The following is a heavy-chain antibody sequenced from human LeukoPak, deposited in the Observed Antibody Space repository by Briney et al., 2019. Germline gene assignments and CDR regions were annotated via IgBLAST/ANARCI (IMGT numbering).Heavy chain of an antibody. CDR3: ARDLMGLGSYYYYYYGMDV. D-gene: IGHD3-10*01. V-gene: IGHV1-2*02. Sequence: ASVKVSCKASGYTFTGQYMHWVRQAPGQGLEWMGWMNPYSGGANYAQKFQGRVTMTRDTSISTAYMELSRLRSDDTAVYYCARDLMGLGSYYYYYYGMDVWGQGTTVTVSS. J-gene: IGHJ6*02. CDR2: MNPYSGGA. CDR1: GYTFTGQY.